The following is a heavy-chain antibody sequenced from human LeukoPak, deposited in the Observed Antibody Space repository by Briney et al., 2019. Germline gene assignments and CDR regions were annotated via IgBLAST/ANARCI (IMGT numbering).Heavy chain of an antibody. CDR1: GFNFSTYA. J-gene: IGHJ4*02. D-gene: IGHD5-18*01. Sequence: GGSLRLSCAASGFNFSTYAMNWVRQAPGKGLEWVSVFSGSGDSTYYADSVKGRFTISRDNSKNTLYLQMNSLRAEDTAVYYCAKVMMGGYNYGLPFDYWGQGTLVTVSS. CDR2: FSGSGDST. V-gene: IGHV3-23*01. CDR3: AKVMMGGYNYGLPFDY.